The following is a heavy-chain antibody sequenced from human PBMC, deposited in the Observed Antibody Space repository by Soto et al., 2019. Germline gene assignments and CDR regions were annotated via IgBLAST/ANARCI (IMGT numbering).Heavy chain of an antibody. J-gene: IGHJ6*03. CDR2: IWYDGSNK. D-gene: IGHD2-2*02. CDR3: ARDKGIVVVPAAIVYYYYMDV. Sequence: QVQLVESGGGVVQPGRSLRLSCAASGFTFSSYGMHWVRQAPGKGLEWVAVIWYDGSNKYYADSVKGRFTISRDNSKNTLYLQMNSLRAEDTAVYYCARDKGIVVVPAAIVYYYYMDVWGKGTTVTVSS. CDR1: GFTFSSYG. V-gene: IGHV3-33*01.